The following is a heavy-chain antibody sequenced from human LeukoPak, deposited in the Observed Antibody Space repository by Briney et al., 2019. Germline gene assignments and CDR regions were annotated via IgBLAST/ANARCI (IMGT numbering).Heavy chain of an antibody. CDR2: FDPEDGET. CDR3: ASHYYDSSGYYSGAFDI. CDR1: GYTLTELS. D-gene: IGHD3-22*01. V-gene: IGHV1-24*01. Sequence: ASVKVSCKVSGYTLTELSMHGVRQAPGKGLEWMGGFDPEDGETLYAQKLQGGVTMTEDTSTSTAYMELRSLRSDDADVYYCASHYYDSSGYYSGAFDIWGQGTMVTVSS. J-gene: IGHJ3*02.